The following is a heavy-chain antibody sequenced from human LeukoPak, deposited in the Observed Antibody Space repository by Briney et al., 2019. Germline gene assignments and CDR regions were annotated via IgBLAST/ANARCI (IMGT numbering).Heavy chain of an antibody. CDR2: IIPIFGTA. D-gene: IGHD3-3*01. V-gene: IGHV1-69*05. CDR3: ARNVLEWLLPYYYYYYMDV. CDR1: GGTFSSYA. J-gene: IGHJ6*03. Sequence: SVKVSCKASGGTFSSYAISWVRQAPGQGLEWMGGIIPIFGTANYAQKFQGRVTITTDESTSTAYMELSSLRSEDTAVYYCARNVLEWLLPYYYYYYMDVWGKGTTVTVSS.